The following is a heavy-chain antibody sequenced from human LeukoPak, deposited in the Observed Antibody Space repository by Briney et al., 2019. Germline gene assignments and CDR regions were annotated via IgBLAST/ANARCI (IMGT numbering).Heavy chain of an antibody. CDR1: GFTFSTYA. D-gene: IGHD6-13*01. V-gene: IGHV3-23*01. Sequence: SGGSLRLSCAASGFTFSTYAMSWVRQAPGKGLEWVSAISGSGSTTYYTDSVKGRFTISRDNSKNTLYLQMNSLRAEDTAVYYCAKRKAYSIMVLTDWGQGTLVTVSS. CDR2: ISGSGSTT. CDR3: AKRKAYSIMVLTD. J-gene: IGHJ4*02.